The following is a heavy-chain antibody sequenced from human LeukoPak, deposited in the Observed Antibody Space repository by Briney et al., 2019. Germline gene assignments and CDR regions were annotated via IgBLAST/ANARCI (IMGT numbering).Heavy chain of an antibody. CDR1: GYTFTSYV. Sequence: ASVKVSCKASGYTFTSYVISWVRQDPGRGLEWMGWISAYNGNTNYAQKLQGRVTITTDTSTSTAYMELRSLRSDDTAVYDCAREGKAVAGYYYGMDVWGQGTTVTVSS. V-gene: IGHV1-18*01. CDR2: ISAYNGNT. J-gene: IGHJ6*02. CDR3: AREGKAVAGYYYGMDV. D-gene: IGHD6-19*01.